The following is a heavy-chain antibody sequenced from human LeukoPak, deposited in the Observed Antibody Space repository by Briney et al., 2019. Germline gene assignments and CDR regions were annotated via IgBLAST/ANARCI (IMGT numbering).Heavy chain of an antibody. D-gene: IGHD1-20*01. Sequence: GGSLRLSCAASGFTFSSYAMSWVRQAPGKGLEWVSAISGSGGSTYYADSVKGRFTISRDNSKNTLYLQMNSLRAEDTAVYYCAKDLYNWNDLGGNYFDYWGQGTLVTVSS. CDR3: AKDLYNWNDLGGNYFDY. J-gene: IGHJ4*02. CDR1: GFTFSSYA. V-gene: IGHV3-23*01. CDR2: ISGSGGST.